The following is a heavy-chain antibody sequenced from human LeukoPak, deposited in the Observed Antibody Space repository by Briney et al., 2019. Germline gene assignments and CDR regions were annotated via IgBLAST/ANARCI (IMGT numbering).Heavy chain of an antibody. CDR1: GFTFSSYA. CDR2: ISGSGGST. Sequence: GGSLRLSCAASGFTFSSYAMSWVRQAPGKGLEWVSAISGSGGSTYYADSVKGRFTISRDNSKNTLYLQMNSLRAEDTAVYYCSRWLLPANAFDIWGQGTMVTVSS. CDR3: SRWLLPANAFDI. J-gene: IGHJ3*02. D-gene: IGHD2-15*01. V-gene: IGHV3-23*01.